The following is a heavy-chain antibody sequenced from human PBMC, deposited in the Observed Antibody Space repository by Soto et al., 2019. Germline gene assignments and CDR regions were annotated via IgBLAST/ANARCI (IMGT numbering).Heavy chain of an antibody. CDR2: ISGSGGST. Sequence: GGSLRLSCAASGFTFSSYSMSWVRQAPGKGLEWVSAISGSGGSTYYADSVKGRFTISRDNSKNTLYLQMNSLRAEDTAVYYCAKQGTAMVSGPHYWDQGTLVTVSS. CDR1: GFTFSSYS. D-gene: IGHD5-18*01. CDR3: AKQGTAMVSGPHY. V-gene: IGHV3-23*01. J-gene: IGHJ4*02.